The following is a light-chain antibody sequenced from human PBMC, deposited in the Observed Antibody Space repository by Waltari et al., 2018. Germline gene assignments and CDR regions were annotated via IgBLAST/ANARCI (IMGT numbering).Light chain of an antibody. V-gene: IGLV2-23*02. J-gene: IGLJ2*01. Sequence: QPALTQPASVSGSPGQSISISCPGTSNDIGNSNHVCWYQPHPGKVPKLIIYEVTKRPSGVSNRFSGSKSGNTASLTISGLQAEDEADYYCCSYAGSSTVVFGGGTK. CDR2: EVT. CDR3: CSYAGSSTVV. CDR1: SNDIGNSNH.